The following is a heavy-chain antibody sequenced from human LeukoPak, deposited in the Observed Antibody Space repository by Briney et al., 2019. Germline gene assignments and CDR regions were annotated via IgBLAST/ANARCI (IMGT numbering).Heavy chain of an antibody. D-gene: IGHD1-14*01. CDR1: GGSISSSSYY. J-gene: IGHJ5*02. CDR2: IYYSGST. Sequence: SETLSLTCTVSGGSISSSSYYWGWIRQPPGKGLEWIGSIYYSGSTYYNPSLKSRVTISVDTSKNQFSLKLSSVTAADTAVYYCARDRDGHPPRIGLNWFDPWGQGTLVTVSS. CDR3: ARDRDGHPPRIGLNWFDP. V-gene: IGHV4-39*07.